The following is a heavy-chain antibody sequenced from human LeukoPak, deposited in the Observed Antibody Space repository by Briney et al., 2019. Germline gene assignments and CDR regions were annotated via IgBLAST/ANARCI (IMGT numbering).Heavy chain of an antibody. D-gene: IGHD4-17*01. CDR1: GGTFSSYA. Sequence: SVKVSCRASGGTFSSYAISWVRQAPGQGLEWMGGIIPIFGTANYAQKFQGRVTITADESTSTAYMELSSLRSEDTAVYYCAREMGPLRTYYYYYMDVWGKGTTVTVSS. V-gene: IGHV1-69*13. CDR2: IIPIFGTA. J-gene: IGHJ6*03. CDR3: AREMGPLRTYYYYYMDV.